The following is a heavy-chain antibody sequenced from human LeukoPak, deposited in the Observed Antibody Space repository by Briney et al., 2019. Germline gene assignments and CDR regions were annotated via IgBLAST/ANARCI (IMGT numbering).Heavy chain of an antibody. V-gene: IGHV3-23*01. J-gene: IGHJ4*02. D-gene: IGHD1-1*01. Sequence: PVGSLRLSCAASGFTFGSYAMSWVRQAPGKGLEWVSAISGSGGSTYYADSVKGRFTISRDNSKNTLYLQMNSLRAEDTAVYYCALNEGYFDYWGQGTLVTVSS. CDR1: GFTFGSYA. CDR3: ALNEGYFDY. CDR2: ISGSGGST.